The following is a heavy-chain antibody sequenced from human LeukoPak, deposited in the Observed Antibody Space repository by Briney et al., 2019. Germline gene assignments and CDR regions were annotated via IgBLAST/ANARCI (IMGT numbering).Heavy chain of an antibody. CDR3: AKGGYSYGYFDY. D-gene: IGHD5-18*01. Sequence: GGSLRLSCAASGFTFSSYAMSWVRQAPGKGLEWVSAISGSGGSTYYAESVKGRFTISRDNSKNTLYLQMNSLRAEDTAVYYCAKGGYSYGYFDYWGQGTLVTVSS. CDR2: ISGSGGST. J-gene: IGHJ4*02. CDR1: GFTFSSYA. V-gene: IGHV3-23*01.